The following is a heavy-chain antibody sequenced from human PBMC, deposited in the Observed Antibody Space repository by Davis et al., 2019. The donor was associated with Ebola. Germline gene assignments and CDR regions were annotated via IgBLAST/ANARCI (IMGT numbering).Heavy chain of an antibody. V-gene: IGHV3-7*01. CDR1: GFTFSSYW. J-gene: IGHJ4*02. CDR3: ARVVSLWFGELPY. D-gene: IGHD3-10*01. CDR2: IKQDGSEK. Sequence: GESLKISCAASGFTFSSYWMSWVRQAPGKGLEWVANIKQDGSEKYYVDSVKGRFTISRDNAKNLLYLQMNSLRAEDTAVYYCARVVSLWFGELPYWGQGTLVTVSS.